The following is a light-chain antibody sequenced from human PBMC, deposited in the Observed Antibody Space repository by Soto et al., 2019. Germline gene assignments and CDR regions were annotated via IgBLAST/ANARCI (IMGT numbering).Light chain of an antibody. Sequence: QTVVTQEPSLTVSPGGTVTLTCASSAGAVTSAYYTNRLQQKPGQAPRALIYSTSEKHSWTPARFSGSLLGGKAALTLSAAQPEDEADYYCLLYYGGAQVLFGGGTKLTVL. J-gene: IGLJ2*01. CDR3: LLYYGGAQVL. CDR2: STS. CDR1: AGAVTSAYY. V-gene: IGLV7-43*01.